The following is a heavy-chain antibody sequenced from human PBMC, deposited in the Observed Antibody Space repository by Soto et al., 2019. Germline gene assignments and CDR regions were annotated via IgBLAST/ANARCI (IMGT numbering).Heavy chain of an antibody. D-gene: IGHD3-9*01. CDR3: ARHYYDILTGPTNFDY. CDR2: IYYSGST. CDR1: GGSISSYY. Sequence: PSETLSLTCTVSGGSISSYYWSWIRQPPGKGLEWIGYIYYSGSTNYNPSPKSRVTISVDTSKNQFSLKLSSVTAADTAVYYCARHYYDILTGPTNFDYWGQGTLVTVSS. V-gene: IGHV4-59*08. J-gene: IGHJ4*02.